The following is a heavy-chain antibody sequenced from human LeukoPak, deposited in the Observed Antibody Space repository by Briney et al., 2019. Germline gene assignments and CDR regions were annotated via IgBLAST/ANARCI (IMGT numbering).Heavy chain of an antibody. CDR1: GYTFTSYG. CDR3: ARAAISKDSSGYFY. J-gene: IGHJ4*02. V-gene: IGHV1-18*01. D-gene: IGHD3-22*01. Sequence: ASVKVSCKASGYTFTSYGISWVRQAPGQGLEWMGWISGYNGNTNYAQKLQGRVTMTTDTSTSTAYMELRSLRTDDTAVYYCARAAISKDSSGYFYWGQGTLVTVSS. CDR2: ISGYNGNT.